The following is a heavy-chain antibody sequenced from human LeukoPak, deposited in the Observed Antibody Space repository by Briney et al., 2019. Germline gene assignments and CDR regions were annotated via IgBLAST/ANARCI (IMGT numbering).Heavy chain of an antibody. D-gene: IGHD2-21*02. J-gene: IGHJ4*02. CDR3: ARDLIETYCGGDCHPTLFDY. Sequence: GGSLRLSCAASGFTFSDYYMSWIRQAPGKGLEWVSYISSSGSTIYYADSVKGRFTISRDNAKNSLYLQMNSLRAEDTAVYYCARDLIETYCGGDCHPTLFDYWGQGTLVTVSS. CDR1: GFTFSDYY. CDR2: ISSSGSTI. V-gene: IGHV3-11*01.